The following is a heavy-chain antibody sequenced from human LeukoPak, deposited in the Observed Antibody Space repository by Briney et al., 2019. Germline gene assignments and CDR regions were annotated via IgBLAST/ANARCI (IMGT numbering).Heavy chain of an antibody. V-gene: IGHV3-7*01. J-gene: IGHJ4*02. D-gene: IGHD2-21*02. Sequence: GGSLRLSCAASGFTFSTYWMNWYRQAPGKGLEWVGNINQDASEINYVDSVRGRFTISRDNAENSLHLQMNSLRAEDTAVYYCATDRDNSDWQKRFDSWGQGTLVTVSS. CDR1: GFTFSTYW. CDR2: INQDASEI. CDR3: ATDRDNSDWQKRFDS.